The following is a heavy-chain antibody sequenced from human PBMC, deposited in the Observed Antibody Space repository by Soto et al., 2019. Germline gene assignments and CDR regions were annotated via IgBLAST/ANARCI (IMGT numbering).Heavy chain of an antibody. CDR2: ITRDGSGT. J-gene: IGHJ4*02. CDR3: ARFGDSVM. D-gene: IGHD4-17*01. V-gene: IGHV3-74*03. Sequence: PGGSLRLSCVTSGFTFKLYYMHWVRQSPVRGLEWVSVITRDGSGTQYGDSVRDRFTMSRDNDKNTLYLQLNSLRAEDTAVYYCARFGDSVMWGQGTLVTVSS. CDR1: GFTFKLYY.